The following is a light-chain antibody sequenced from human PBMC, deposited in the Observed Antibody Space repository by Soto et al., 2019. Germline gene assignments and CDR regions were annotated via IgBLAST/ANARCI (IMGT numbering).Light chain of an antibody. Sequence: DIQMTQSPSSLSASVGDRVTITCRASQGISTYLVWYQQRQGRAPKLLIYAASSLLSGVPSRFSGSGSGTDFTLTISSLQPEEVATYCCQQSYRTPYTVGRGTKLETK. CDR3: QQSYRTPYT. J-gene: IGKJ2*01. CDR2: AAS. V-gene: IGKV1-39*01. CDR1: QGISTY.